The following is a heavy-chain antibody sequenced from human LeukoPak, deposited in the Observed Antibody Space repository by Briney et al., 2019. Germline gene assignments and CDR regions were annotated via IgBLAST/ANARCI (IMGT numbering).Heavy chain of an antibody. CDR1: GFTFSSYS. Sequence: GGSLRLSCAASGFTFSSYSMNWVRQAPGKGLEWVSSISSSSSYIYYADSVKGRFTISRDNAKNSLYLQMNSLRAEDTAVYYCARSASPGNWFDPWGQGTLVTVSS. V-gene: IGHV3-21*01. J-gene: IGHJ5*02. CDR2: ISSSSSYI. CDR3: ARSASPGNWFDP.